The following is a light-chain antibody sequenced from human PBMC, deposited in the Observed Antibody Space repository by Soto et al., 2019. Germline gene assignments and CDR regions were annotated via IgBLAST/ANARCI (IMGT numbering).Light chain of an antibody. CDR2: AAS. V-gene: IGKV1-39*01. CDR1: QMISNF. CDR3: QQSYRAPYT. J-gene: IGKJ5*01. Sequence: IQFTQSPSSVSSSVGDRVTITCLASQMISNFLNWYQQKPGKAPTLLIYAASSLLSGVPSRFSGSGSETDFTLTITSLQPEDFATYYCQQSYRAPYTFGQGTRLEIK.